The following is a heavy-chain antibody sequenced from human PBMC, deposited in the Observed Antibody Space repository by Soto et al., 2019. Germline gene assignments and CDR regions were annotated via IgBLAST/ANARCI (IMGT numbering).Heavy chain of an antibody. CDR2: IYYSGST. J-gene: IGHJ6*02. CDR3: ARDQKVAGRGYYYYYYGMDV. V-gene: IGHV4-61*01. D-gene: IGHD6-19*01. Sequence: TSETLSLTCTVSGRSVSSGSYYWSWIRQPPGKGLEWIGYIYYSGSTNYNPSLKSRVTISVDTSKNQFSLKLSSVTAADTAVYYCARDQKVAGRGYYYYYYGMDVWGQGTTVTVSS. CDR1: GRSVSSGSYY.